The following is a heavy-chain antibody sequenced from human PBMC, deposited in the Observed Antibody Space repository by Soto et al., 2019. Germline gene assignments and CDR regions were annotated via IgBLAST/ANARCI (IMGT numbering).Heavy chain of an antibody. Sequence: SETLSLTCAVYGGSFSGYYWSWIRQPPGKGLEWIGEINHSGSTNYNPSLKSRVTISVDTSKNQFSPKLSSVTAADTAVYYCARGQYSSSWYNDYYYYMDVWGKGTTVTVSS. D-gene: IGHD6-13*01. CDR1: GGSFSGYY. CDR2: INHSGST. V-gene: IGHV4-34*01. J-gene: IGHJ6*03. CDR3: ARGQYSSSWYNDYYYYMDV.